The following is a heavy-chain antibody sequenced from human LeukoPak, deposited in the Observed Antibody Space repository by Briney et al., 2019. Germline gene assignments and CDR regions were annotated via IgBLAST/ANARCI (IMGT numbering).Heavy chain of an antibody. CDR3: ARLGGSGSYYNFDY. D-gene: IGHD3-10*01. J-gene: IGHJ4*02. CDR2: IYYSGST. V-gene: IGHV4-31*03. Sequence: SQTLSLTCTVSGGSISSGGYYWSWIRQHPGKGLEWIGYIYYSGSTYYNPSLKSRVTISVDTSKNQFSLKLSSVTAADTAVYYCARLGGSGSYYNFDYWGQGTLVTVSS. CDR1: GGSISSGGYY.